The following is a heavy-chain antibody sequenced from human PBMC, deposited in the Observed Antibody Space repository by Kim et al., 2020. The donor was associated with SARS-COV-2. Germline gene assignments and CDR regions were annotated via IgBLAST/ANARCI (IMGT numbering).Heavy chain of an antibody. CDR2: ISAYNGFT. D-gene: IGHD6-25*01. J-gene: IGHJ4*02. CDR3: ARDRGEAATGLFDS. Sequence: ASVKVSCKASGYTVSSYGFSWVRQAPGQGLEWMGWISAYNGFTNEAQKLQGRITMTIDTSTNTAYIELRSLRSDDTAMYYCARDRGEAATGLFDSWGQGT. V-gene: IGHV1-18*01. CDR1: GYTVSSYG.